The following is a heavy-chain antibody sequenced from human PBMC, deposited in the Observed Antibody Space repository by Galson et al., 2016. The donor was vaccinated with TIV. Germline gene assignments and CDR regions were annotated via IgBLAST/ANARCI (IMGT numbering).Heavy chain of an antibody. CDR1: GYSFTSYW. J-gene: IGHJ3*02. D-gene: IGHD3-9*01. CDR3: AKQLDFDQRVLDAFHI. Sequence: QSGAEVKKPGDSLKTSCKGSGYSFTSYWIAWVRQMPGKGLELMGVIHPGDSDTRYSPSFQGQVSISADRSISTAYLQWSSLKASDTAMYYCAKQLDFDQRVLDAFHIWGQGTLLTVSS. CDR2: IHPGDSDT. V-gene: IGHV5-51*01.